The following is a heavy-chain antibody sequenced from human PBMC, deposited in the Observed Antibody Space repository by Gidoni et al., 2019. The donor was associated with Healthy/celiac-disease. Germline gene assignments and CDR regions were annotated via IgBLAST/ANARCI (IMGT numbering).Heavy chain of an antibody. J-gene: IGHJ6*02. CDR1: GFTFSSYA. CDR2: ISGSGGST. Sequence: EVQLLESGGGLVQPGGSLRLSCAASGFTFSSYAMSWVRQAPGKGLECVSAISGSGGSTYYADSVKGRFTISRDNSKNTLYLQMNSLRAEDTAVYYCANPILTGYYNGYYGMDVWGQGTTVTVSS. V-gene: IGHV3-23*01. CDR3: ANPILTGYYNGYYGMDV. D-gene: IGHD3-9*01.